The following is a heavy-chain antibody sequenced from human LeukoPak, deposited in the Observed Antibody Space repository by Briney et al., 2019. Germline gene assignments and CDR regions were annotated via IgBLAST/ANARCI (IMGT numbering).Heavy chain of an antibody. CDR1: GFIFTSYS. Sequence: PGGSLRLSCAASGFIFTSYSMNWVRQAPGKGLEWVSYISSSSSTIYYADSVKGRFTISRDDAKNSLYLQMNSLRAEDTAVYYCARRLVIMAYDAFDIWGQGTMVTVSS. D-gene: IGHD3-9*01. J-gene: IGHJ3*02. CDR3: ARRLVIMAYDAFDI. CDR2: ISSSSSTI. V-gene: IGHV3-48*04.